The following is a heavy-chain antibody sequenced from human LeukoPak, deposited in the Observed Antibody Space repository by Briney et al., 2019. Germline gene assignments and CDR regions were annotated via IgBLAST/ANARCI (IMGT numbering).Heavy chain of an antibody. J-gene: IGHJ4*02. D-gene: IGHD3-10*01. V-gene: IGHV1-2*06. CDR2: INPNSGGT. Sequence: ASVKLSCKASGYTFTGYYMHWVRQAPGQGLEWMGRINPNSGGTNYAQKFQGRVTMTRDTSISTAYMELSRLRSDDTAVYYCAALWFGELLIDYWGQGTLVTVSS. CDR3: AALWFGELLIDY. CDR1: GYTFTGYY.